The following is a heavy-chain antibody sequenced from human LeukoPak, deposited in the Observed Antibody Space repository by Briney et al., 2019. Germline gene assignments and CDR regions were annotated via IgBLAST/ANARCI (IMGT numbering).Heavy chain of an antibody. D-gene: IGHD5-24*01. CDR3: AGGGWLHLDP. Sequence: SVKVSCKASVGTFSSYAISWVRQAPGQGLEWVGGIIPIFGTANYAQKFPGRVTITADESTSTAYMVLSSLRSEDTAVYYCAGGGWLHLDPWGQGTLVTVSS. J-gene: IGHJ5*02. V-gene: IGHV1-69*13. CDR1: VGTFSSYA. CDR2: IIPIFGTA.